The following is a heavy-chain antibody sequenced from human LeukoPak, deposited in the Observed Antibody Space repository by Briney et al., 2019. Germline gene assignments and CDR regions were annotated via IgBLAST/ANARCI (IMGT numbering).Heavy chain of an antibody. CDR2: IYYSGSA. V-gene: IGHV4-39*02. Sequence: SETLSLTXTFCGGSISCSSYYWRRIRQPPGKGLEWIESIYYSGSAYYNPSLKSRVTISVDTSKNQSSLKLSSVTAADTAVYYCARDGTPLAAGGFDYWGQGTLVTVSS. J-gene: IGHJ4*02. CDR1: GGSISCSSYY. CDR3: ARDGTPLAAGGFDY. D-gene: IGHD6-13*01.